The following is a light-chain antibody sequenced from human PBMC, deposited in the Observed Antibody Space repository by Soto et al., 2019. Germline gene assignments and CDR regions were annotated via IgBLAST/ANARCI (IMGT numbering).Light chain of an antibody. CDR2: AAS. CDR1: QTISSY. CDR3: QQSYSTPWT. J-gene: IGKJ4*01. V-gene: IGKV1-39*01. Sequence: DIQMTQSPSSLSASVGDRVTITCRASQTISSYLNWYQQQPGKAPKLLIYAASNLQSGVPSRFSGSGSGTDFALTISTLQPEDFATYYCQQSYSTPWTFGGGTKVEIK.